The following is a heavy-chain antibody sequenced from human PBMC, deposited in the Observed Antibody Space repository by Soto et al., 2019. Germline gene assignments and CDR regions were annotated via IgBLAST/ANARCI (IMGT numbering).Heavy chain of an antibody. Sequence: QVQLVQSGAEVKKPGSSVKVSCKASGGTFSSYAISWVRQAPGQGLEWMGGIIPIFGTANYAQTFQGRVTITADESTSTAYMELSSLRSEDTAVYYCARGPYNYYDTSGYSTHLDYWGQGTLVTVSS. CDR3: ARGPYNYYDTSGYSTHLDY. CDR2: IIPIFGTA. D-gene: IGHD3-22*01. J-gene: IGHJ4*02. CDR1: GGTFSSYA. V-gene: IGHV1-69*01.